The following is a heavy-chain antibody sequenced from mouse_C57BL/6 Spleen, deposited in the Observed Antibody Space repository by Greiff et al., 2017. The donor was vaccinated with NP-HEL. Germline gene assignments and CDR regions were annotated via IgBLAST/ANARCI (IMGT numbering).Heavy chain of an antibody. V-gene: IGHV5-4*01. Sequence: EVQLLESGAGLVKPGGSLKLSCAASGFTFSSSSMSWVRQTPETWLAWVATICPGGSYTYYPANVKGRFTISRDNAKNNLYLQMSHLTSEDTAKYYCEREGSTMIKAWFADWGQGTLVTVSA. D-gene: IGHD2-4*01. CDR3: EREGSTMIKAWFAD. CDR1: GFTFSSSS. J-gene: IGHJ3*01. CDR2: ICPGGSYT.